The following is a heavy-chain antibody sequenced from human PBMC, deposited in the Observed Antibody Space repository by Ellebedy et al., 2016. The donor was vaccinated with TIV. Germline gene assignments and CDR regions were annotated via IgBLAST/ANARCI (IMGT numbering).Heavy chain of an antibody. D-gene: IGHD5-12*01. Sequence: MPSETLSLTCTVSGGSISSYYWSWIRQPPGKGLEWIGYIYYSGSTNYNPSLKSRVTISVDTSKNQSSLKLSSVTAADTAGYYCARDGGVVATRGGYYYYGMDVWGQGTTVTVSS. CDR3: ARDGGVVATRGGYYYYGMDV. V-gene: IGHV4-59*01. CDR1: GGSISSYY. J-gene: IGHJ6*02. CDR2: IYYSGST.